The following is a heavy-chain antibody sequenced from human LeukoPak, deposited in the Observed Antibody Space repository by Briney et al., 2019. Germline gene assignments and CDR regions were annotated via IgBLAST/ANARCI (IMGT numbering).Heavy chain of an antibody. CDR3: ARDGVRGEALDY. CDR2: ISYDGSNK. CDR1: GFTFSSYA. D-gene: IGHD3-10*01. Sequence: GGSLRLSCAASGFTFSSYAMHWVRQAPGKGLEWVAVISYDGSNKYYADSVKGRFTISRDNSKNSLYLQMNSLRDEDTAVYYCARDGVRGEALDYWGQGTLVTVSS. V-gene: IGHV3-30*04. J-gene: IGHJ4*02.